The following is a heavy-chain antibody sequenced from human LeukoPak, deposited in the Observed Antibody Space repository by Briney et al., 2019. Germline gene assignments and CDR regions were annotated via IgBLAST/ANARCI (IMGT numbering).Heavy chain of an antibody. J-gene: IGHJ4*02. V-gene: IGHV3-53*04. Sequence: GGSLRLSCAASGFTVSNNYMTWVHQAAGEGLEWVSIIYPGDSTFYADSVKGRFSISRHNSKNTLYLQMSSLRTEDTAIYYCARGNYGRSGFDYWGQGTLVTVSS. CDR2: IYPGDST. CDR3: ARGNYGRSGFDY. CDR1: GFTVSNNY. D-gene: IGHD3-10*01.